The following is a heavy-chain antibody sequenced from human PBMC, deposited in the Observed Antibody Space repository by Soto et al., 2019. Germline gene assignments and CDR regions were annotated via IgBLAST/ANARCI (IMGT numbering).Heavy chain of an antibody. Sequence: QVQLVESGGGVVQPGTSLRLSCVASGLTFSASGMQWVRQTPGKGLEWVAIIWFDGSKQYYADSVKGRFTVSRDNPGSTLFLQMNDLRTEDTAMYYCARDLNTGYVGDYWGQGALVVVSS. CDR2: IWFDGSKQ. D-gene: IGHD5-12*01. J-gene: IGHJ4*02. CDR1: GLTFSASG. CDR3: ARDLNTGYVGDY. V-gene: IGHV3-33*01.